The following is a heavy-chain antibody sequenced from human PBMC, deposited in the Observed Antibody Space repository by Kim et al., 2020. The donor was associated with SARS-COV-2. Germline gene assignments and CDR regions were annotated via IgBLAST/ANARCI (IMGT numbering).Heavy chain of an antibody. V-gene: IGHV4-34*01. CDR2: INHSGST. CDR3: ARGGRKLERRHYYYYYGMDV. Sequence: SETLSLTCAVYGGSFSGYYWSWIRQPPGKGLEWIGEINHSGSTNYNPSLKSRVTISVDTSKNQFSLKLSSVTAADTAVYYCARGGRKLERRHYYYYYGMDVWGQGTTVTVSS. J-gene: IGHJ6*02. CDR1: GGSFSGYY. D-gene: IGHD1-1*01.